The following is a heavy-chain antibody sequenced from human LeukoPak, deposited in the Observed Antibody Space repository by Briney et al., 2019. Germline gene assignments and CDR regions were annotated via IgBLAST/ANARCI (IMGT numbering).Heavy chain of an antibody. CDR3: RKRVPELGMFESWLYYYDSSGYTAFDY. J-gene: IGHJ4*02. Sequence: GSLRLSCAGSGFTFSSYAMSWVRQAPGKRLEWVSAISGSGGSTYYADSVKGRFTISRDNSKNTLYLQMNSLIAKDTAVYYCRKRVPELGMFESWLYYYDSSGYTAFDYWGQGTLVTVSS. D-gene: IGHD3-22*01. CDR1: GFTFSSYA. V-gene: IGHV3-23*01. CDR2: ISGSGGST.